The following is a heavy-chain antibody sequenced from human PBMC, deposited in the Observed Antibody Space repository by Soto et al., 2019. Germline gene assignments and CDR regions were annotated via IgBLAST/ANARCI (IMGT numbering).Heavy chain of an antibody. CDR3: ARGGIAARILDY. Sequence: PSETLSLTCAVYGGSFFCYYWSWIRQPPGKGLEWIGEINHSGDANYNPSLKSRVTVSMDTSKNQFSLSLRSVTAADTAVYYCARGGIAARILDYWGQGTLVTVSS. V-gene: IGHV4-34*01. CDR1: GGSFFCYY. J-gene: IGHJ4*02. D-gene: IGHD6-6*01. CDR2: INHSGDA.